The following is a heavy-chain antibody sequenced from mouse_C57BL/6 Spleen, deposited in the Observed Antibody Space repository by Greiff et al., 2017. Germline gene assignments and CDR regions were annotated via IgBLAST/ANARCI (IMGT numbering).Heavy chain of an antibody. D-gene: IGHD3-2*02. Sequence: QVHVKQSGAELVKPGASVKISCKASGYAFSSYWMNWVKQRPGKGLEWIGQIYPGDGDTNYNGKFKGKATLTADKSSSTAYMQLSSLTSEDSAVYFCARRELRLDAMDYWGQGTSVTVSS. CDR3: ARRELRLDAMDY. V-gene: IGHV1-80*01. J-gene: IGHJ4*01. CDR1: GYAFSSYW. CDR2: IYPGDGDT.